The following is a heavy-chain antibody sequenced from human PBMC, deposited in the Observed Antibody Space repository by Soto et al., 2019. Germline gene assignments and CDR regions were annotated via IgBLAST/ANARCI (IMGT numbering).Heavy chain of an antibody. CDR1: GDSISNYY. CDR3: ARLLPVGYYYYYYMDV. V-gene: IGHV4-59*01. CDR2: IYYSGST. J-gene: IGHJ6*03. Sequence: SETLSLTCTVSGDSISNYYWSWIRQPPGKGLEWIGHIYYSGSTNYNPSLKSRVTISVDTSKNQFSLKLSSVTAADTAVYYCARLLPVGYYYYYYMDVWGKGTTVTVSS.